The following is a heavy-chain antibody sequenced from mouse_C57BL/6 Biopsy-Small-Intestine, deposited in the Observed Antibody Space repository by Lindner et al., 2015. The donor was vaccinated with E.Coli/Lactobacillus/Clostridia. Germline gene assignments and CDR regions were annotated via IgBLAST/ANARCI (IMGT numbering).Heavy chain of an antibody. J-gene: IGHJ4*01. V-gene: IGHV1-54*01. Sequence: VQLQESGAELVRPGTSVKVSCKASGYAFTNYLIEWVKQRPGQGLEWIGVINPGSGGTNYNEKFKGKATLTADKSSSTAYMQLSSLTSEDSAVYFRARRPYDYDYAMDYWGQGTSVTVSS. CDR2: INPGSGGT. CDR1: GYAFTNYL. CDR3: ARRPYDYDYAMDY. D-gene: IGHD2-4*01.